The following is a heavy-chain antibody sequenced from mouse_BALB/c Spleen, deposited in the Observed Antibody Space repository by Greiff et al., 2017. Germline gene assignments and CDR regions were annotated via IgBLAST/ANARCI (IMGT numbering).Heavy chain of an antibody. CDR3: ARGSTTVVADWYFDV. D-gene: IGHD1-1*01. J-gene: IGHJ1*01. CDR2: INSNGGST. Sequence: EVMLVESGGGLVKLGGSLKLSCAASGFTFSSYYMSWVRQTPEKRLELVAAINSNGGSTYYPDTLKGRFTISRDNAKNTLYLQMSSLKSEDTALYYCARGSTTVVADWYFDVWGAGTTVTVSS. CDR1: GFTFSSYY. V-gene: IGHV5-6-2*01.